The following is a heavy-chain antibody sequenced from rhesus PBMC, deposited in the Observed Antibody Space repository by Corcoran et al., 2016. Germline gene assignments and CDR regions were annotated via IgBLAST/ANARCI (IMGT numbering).Heavy chain of an antibody. Sequence: QVQLQESGPAVVKPSETLSLTCAVSGGSISSSNWWSWIRQSPGKGLEGIGGIYGSGGTTEYNPSLKSRVTISIDTSKNQFSLMLSSVAAADTAVYYCASPYYNIWTGYYTGCFDVWGPGVLVTVSS. CDR3: ASPYYNIWTGYYTGCFDV. V-gene: IGHV4-93*02. CDR1: GGSISSSNW. CDR2: IYGSGGTT. J-gene: IGHJ5-1*01. D-gene: IGHD3-3*01.